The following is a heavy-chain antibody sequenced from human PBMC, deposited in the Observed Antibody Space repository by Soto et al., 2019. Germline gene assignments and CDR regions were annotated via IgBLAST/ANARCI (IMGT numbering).Heavy chain of an antibody. CDR1: GYTFTSYG. CDR3: ASGSNWNSGPDYYYYGMYV. J-gene: IGHJ6*02. Sequence: QDELVQSGAEVKKPGASVKVSCKASGYTFTSYGISWVRQAPGQGLEWMGWISAYNGNTNYAQKRQGRVTMTTDTSTSTAYMELRSLRSDDTAVYYCASGSNWNSGPDYYYYGMYVWGQGTTVTVSS. CDR2: ISAYNGNT. V-gene: IGHV1-18*01. D-gene: IGHD1-1*01.